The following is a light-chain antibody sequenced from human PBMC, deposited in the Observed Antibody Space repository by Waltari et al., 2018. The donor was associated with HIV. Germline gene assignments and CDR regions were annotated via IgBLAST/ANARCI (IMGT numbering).Light chain of an antibody. CDR3: CSYAGSSIFYV. J-gene: IGLJ1*01. V-gene: IGLV2-23*02. Sequence: QSALTQPASVSGSPGQSITISCTGTSSDVGSYTLVSWYQQHPGKAPKLMIYEVSKRRSGVSNRFSGSKSGNTASLTISGLQAEDEADYYCCSYAGSSIFYVFGTGTKVTVL. CDR2: EVS. CDR1: SSDVGSYTL.